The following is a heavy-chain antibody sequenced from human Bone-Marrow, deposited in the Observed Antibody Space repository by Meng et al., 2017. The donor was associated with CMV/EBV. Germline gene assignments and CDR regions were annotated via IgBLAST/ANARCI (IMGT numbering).Heavy chain of an antibody. CDR1: GFTFSSYS. CDR3: ARGRGRGLEPYYYYGMDV. D-gene: IGHD3-3*01. V-gene: IGHV3-21*01. Sequence: GESLKISCAASGFTFSSYSMNWVRQAPGKGLEWVSSISSSSSYIYYADSMKGRFTISRDNAKNSLYLQMNSLRAEDTAVYYCARGRGRGLEPYYYYGMDVCGQGTTVTVSS. J-gene: IGHJ6*02. CDR2: ISSSSSYI.